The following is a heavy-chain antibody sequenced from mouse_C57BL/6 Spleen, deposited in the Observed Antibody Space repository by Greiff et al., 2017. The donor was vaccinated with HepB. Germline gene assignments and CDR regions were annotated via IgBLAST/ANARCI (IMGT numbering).Heavy chain of an antibody. Sequence: EVQLQQSGPELVKPGASVKIPCKASGYTFTDYNMDWVKQSHGKSLEWIGDINPNNGGTIYNQKFKGKATLPVDKSSSTAYMELRSLTSEDTAVYYCARRKYYYGSSYWYFDVWGTGTTVTVSS. CDR3: ARRKYYYGSSYWYFDV. V-gene: IGHV1-18*01. J-gene: IGHJ1*03. CDR2: INPNNGGT. D-gene: IGHD1-1*01. CDR1: GYTFTDYN.